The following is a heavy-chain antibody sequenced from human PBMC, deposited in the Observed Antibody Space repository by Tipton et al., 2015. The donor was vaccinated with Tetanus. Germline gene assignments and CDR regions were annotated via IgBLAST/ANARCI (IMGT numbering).Heavy chain of an antibody. CDR1: GGSIINTTW. Sequence: TLSLTCTVSGGSIINTTWLTWVRQPPGKGLEWLGDIFHSGTAYYSPSLKSRLTISLDTSKTHFYLNLSSVTVADTAVYYCARPIKQWLVPVDSWGQGTLVTVSS. D-gene: IGHD6-19*01. J-gene: IGHJ4*02. CDR2: IFHSGTA. CDR3: ARPIKQWLVPVDS. V-gene: IGHV4-4*02.